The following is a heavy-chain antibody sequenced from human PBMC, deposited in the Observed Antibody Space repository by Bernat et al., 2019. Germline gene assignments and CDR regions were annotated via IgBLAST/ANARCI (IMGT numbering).Heavy chain of an antibody. CDR2: ISYDGSNK. V-gene: IGHV3-30-3*01. J-gene: IGHJ6*02. D-gene: IGHD5-18*01. CDR3: ARDGSTAKGGMDV. Sequence: QVQLVESGGGVVQPGRSLRLSCAASGFTFSSYAMHWVRQAPGKGLEWVAVISYDGSNKYYADSVKGRFTISRDNSKNTLYLQMNSLRAEDTAVYYCARDGSTAKGGMDVWGQGTTVTVSS. CDR1: GFTFSSYA.